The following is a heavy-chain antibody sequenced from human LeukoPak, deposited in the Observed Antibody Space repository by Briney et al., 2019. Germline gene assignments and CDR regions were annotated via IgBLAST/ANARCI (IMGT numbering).Heavy chain of an antibody. Sequence: ASVKVSCKASGYAFTGYYMHWVRQAPGQGLEWMGWINPNSGGTNYAQKFQGRVTMTRDTSISTAYMELSRLRSDDTAVYYCARGAYYDSSGYRSVMGYRGQGTLVTVSS. V-gene: IGHV1-2*02. CDR2: INPNSGGT. CDR3: ARGAYYDSSGYRSVMGY. J-gene: IGHJ4*02. CDR1: GYAFTGYY. D-gene: IGHD3-22*01.